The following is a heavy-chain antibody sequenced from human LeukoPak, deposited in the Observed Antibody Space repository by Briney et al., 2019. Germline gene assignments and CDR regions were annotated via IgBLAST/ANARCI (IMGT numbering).Heavy chain of an antibody. D-gene: IGHD3-22*01. CDR1: GFTFSSYW. J-gene: IGHJ4*02. CDR2: ISWNSGSI. Sequence: HSGGSLRLSCAASGFTFSSYWMSWVRQAPGKGLEWVSGISWNSGSIGYADSVKGRFTISRDNAKNSLYLQMNSLRAEDTALYYCAKDHYYYDSSGYQCWGQGTLVTVSS. V-gene: IGHV3-9*01. CDR3: AKDHYYYDSSGYQC.